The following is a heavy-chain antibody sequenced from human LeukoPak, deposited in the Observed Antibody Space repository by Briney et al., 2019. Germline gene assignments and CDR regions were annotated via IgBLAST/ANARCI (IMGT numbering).Heavy chain of an antibody. J-gene: IGHJ2*01. Sequence: SQTLSLTCAISGDSVSSNSAAWNWIRQSPSRGLEWLGRTYYRFKWYNDYAVSLKGRITINPDTSKNQFSLQLNSVTPEDTAVYYCARAPSWGYYYFDLWGRGTLVTVSS. CDR3: ARAPSWGYYYFDL. CDR1: GDSVSSNSAA. D-gene: IGHD2-2*01. CDR2: TYYRFKWYN. V-gene: IGHV6-1*01.